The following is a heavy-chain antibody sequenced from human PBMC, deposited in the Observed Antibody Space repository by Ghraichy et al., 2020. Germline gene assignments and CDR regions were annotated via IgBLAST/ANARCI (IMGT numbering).Heavy chain of an antibody. Sequence: GGSLRLSCAASGFTFSPYVMTWVRQAPGKGLEWVSGISGSGGNTYFAASVTGRFTISRDNSDNTLFLQMNSLRAEDTACYYCARSAYSSSWYPHFYCMDVWGKGTAVTVSS. CDR2: ISGSGGNT. CDR1: GFTFSPYV. V-gene: IGHV3-23*01. CDR3: ARSAYSSSWYPHFYCMDV. D-gene: IGHD6-13*01. J-gene: IGHJ6*03.